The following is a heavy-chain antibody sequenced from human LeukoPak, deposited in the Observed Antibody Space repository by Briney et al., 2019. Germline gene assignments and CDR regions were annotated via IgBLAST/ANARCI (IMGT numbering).Heavy chain of an antibody. D-gene: IGHD2-15*01. CDR3: AKQESWSNFDS. V-gene: IGHV3-23*01. CDR2: ISGSGGST. J-gene: IGHJ4*02. CDR1: GFTFSSYA. Sequence: PGGPLRLSCAASGFTFSSYAMSWVRQAPGKGLEWVSAISGSGGSTFSADSVKGRFTISRDNSKNTLYLQLNSLRAEDTAVYYCAKQESWSNFDSWGQGTLVTVSS.